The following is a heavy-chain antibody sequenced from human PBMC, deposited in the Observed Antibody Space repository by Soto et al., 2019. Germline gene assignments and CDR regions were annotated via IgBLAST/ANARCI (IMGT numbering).Heavy chain of an antibody. Sequence: VESGGDVEQPGGSLRLSCAASGFTFSTSEMSWVRQAPGQGLEWISNISSSGDATYYADSVKGRFSNSRDHASHSLFLQMNSLRVADTAVYYCARWEVVTGLDYWGQGTLVTVSS. CDR1: GFTFSTSE. CDR3: ARWEVVTGLDY. CDR2: ISSSGDAT. V-gene: IGHV3-48*03. J-gene: IGHJ4*02. D-gene: IGHD3-22*01.